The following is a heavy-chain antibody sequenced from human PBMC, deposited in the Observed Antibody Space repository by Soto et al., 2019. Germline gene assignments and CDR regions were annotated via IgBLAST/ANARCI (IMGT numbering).Heavy chain of an antibody. D-gene: IGHD1-26*01. CDR3: ASGVGAAGGDYFDY. V-gene: IGHV1-69*02. J-gene: IGHJ4*02. Sequence: QVQLVQSGAEVKKPGSSVKVSCKASGGTFSSYTISWVRQAPGQGLEWMGRIIPILGIANYAQKFQGRVTITADKSTSTAYMGLSSVRSEDTAVYYCASGVGAAGGDYFDYWGQGTLVTVSS. CDR1: GGTFSSYT. CDR2: IIPILGIA.